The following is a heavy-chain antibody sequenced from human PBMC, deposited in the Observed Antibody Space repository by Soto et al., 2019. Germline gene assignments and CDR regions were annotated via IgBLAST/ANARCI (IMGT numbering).Heavy chain of an antibody. J-gene: IGHJ6*02. CDR1: GYTFTSYD. V-gene: IGHV1-8*01. CDR3: ARGPIPPTTTTYGMDV. Sequence: QVQLVQSGAEVKKPGASVKVSCKASGYTFTSYDINWVRQATGQGLEWMGWMNPNSGNTGYAQKFQGRVTMTRNTPISTADMELSSLRSEDTAGYYCARGPIPPTTTTYGMDVWGQGTTVTVSS. CDR2: MNPNSGNT. D-gene: IGHD4-4*01.